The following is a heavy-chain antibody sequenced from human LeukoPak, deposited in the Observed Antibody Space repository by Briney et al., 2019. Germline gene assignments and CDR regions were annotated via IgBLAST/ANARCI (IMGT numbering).Heavy chain of an antibody. Sequence: GGSLRLSCAASGFTFRSYGMHWVRQAPGKGLEWVAFIRYDGSNKYYADSVKGRFTISRDNSKNTLYLQMNSLRAEDTAVYYCAKPPRSSSSDDYWGQGTLVTVSS. CDR2: IRYDGSNK. J-gene: IGHJ4*02. V-gene: IGHV3-30*02. CDR3: AKPPRSSSSDDY. CDR1: GFTFRSYG. D-gene: IGHD6-6*01.